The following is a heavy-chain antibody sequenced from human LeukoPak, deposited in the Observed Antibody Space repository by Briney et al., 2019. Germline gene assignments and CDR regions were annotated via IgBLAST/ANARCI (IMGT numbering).Heavy chain of an antibody. CDR1: GFTFSSYA. CDR2: ISGSGGST. V-gene: IGHV3-23*01. D-gene: IGHD5-12*01. CDR3: ARDGGYDEFDY. Sequence: GGSLRLSCAASGFTFSSYAMSWVRQAPGKGLEWVSAISGSGGSTYYADSVKGRFTISRDNAKNSLYLQMNSLRAEDTAVYYCARDGGYDEFDYWGQGTLVTVSS. J-gene: IGHJ4*02.